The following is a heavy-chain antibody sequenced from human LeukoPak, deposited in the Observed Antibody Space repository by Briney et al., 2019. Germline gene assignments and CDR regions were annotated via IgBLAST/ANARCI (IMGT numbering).Heavy chain of an antibody. CDR3: VRASGSFDY. CDR2: IWSDGSNK. J-gene: IGHJ4*02. D-gene: IGHD3-10*01. CDR1: GFTFSDYG. Sequence: GGSLRLSCEASGFTFSDYGIHWVRRAPGKGLEWVAVIWSDGSNKYYADAVKGRFTISRDNSKKTLWLQMNSLRVEDTAVYYCVRASGSFDYWGQGTLVTVSS. V-gene: IGHV3-33*01.